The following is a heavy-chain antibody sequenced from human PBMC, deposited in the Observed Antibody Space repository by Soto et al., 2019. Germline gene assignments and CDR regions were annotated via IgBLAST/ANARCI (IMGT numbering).Heavy chain of an antibody. CDR3: AVWSALTQYYFDS. CDR2: AYHSGTT. V-gene: IGHV4-59*13. Sequence: SETLSLTCAVSGASFSGTYWSWIRQAPGKGLEWIGYAYHSGTTVYNPSLKSRVSISVDTSKKRVSLRLNSVTAADTAVYYCAVWSALTQYYFDSWGQGTLVTVSS. J-gene: IGHJ4*01. D-gene: IGHD3-3*01. CDR1: GASFSGTY.